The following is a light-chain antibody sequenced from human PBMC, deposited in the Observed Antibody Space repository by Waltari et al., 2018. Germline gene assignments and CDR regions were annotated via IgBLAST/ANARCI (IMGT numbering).Light chain of an antibody. CDR2: RDK. J-gene: IGLJ2*01. Sequence: SYELTQPPSVSVSPGQTASITCSGDKLGNKYDSWYRQKPGQSPVVVIYRDKKRPSGIPERFSGSNSGNTATLTISGTQAMDEADYYCQAWDSSTVVFGGGTKLTVL. V-gene: IGLV3-1*01. CDR1: KLGNKY. CDR3: QAWDSSTVV.